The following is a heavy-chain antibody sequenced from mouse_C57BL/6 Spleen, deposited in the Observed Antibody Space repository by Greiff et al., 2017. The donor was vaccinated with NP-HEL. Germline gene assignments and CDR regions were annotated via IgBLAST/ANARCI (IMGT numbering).Heavy chain of an antibody. CDR1: GYTFTSYW. CDR3: ARVELRLAWFAY. Sequence: VQLQQSGTELVKPGASVKLSCKASGYTFTSYWMHWVKQRPGQGLEWIGNINPSNGGTNYNEKFKSKATLTVDKSSSTAYMQLSSLTSEDSAVYYCARVELRLAWFAYWGQGTLVTVSA. V-gene: IGHV1-53*01. CDR2: INPSNGGT. J-gene: IGHJ3*01. D-gene: IGHD3-2*02.